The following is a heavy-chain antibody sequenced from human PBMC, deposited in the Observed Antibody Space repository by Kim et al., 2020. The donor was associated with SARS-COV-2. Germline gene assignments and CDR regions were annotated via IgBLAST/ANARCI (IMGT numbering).Heavy chain of an antibody. CDR3: WTRVGYRRLSSQCGLEA. CDR2: INGGENR. CDR1: GFSISSIF. Sequence: GGSLRLSCAASGFSISSIFMNWVRQAPGKGLEWLSVINGGENRFYAAYVMMRCSTSSDTSKKIVFFHLVRLMTGDTTVVYYWTRVGYRRLSSQCGLEAWG. V-gene: IGHV3-53*01. J-gene: IGHJ5*01. D-gene: IGHD6-6*01.